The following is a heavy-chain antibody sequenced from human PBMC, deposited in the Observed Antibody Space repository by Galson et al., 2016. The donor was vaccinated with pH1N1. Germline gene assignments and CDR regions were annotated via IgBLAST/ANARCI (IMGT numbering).Heavy chain of an antibody. Sequence: SLRLSCAASGFTFSTYSMNWVRQAPGKGLEWVSSISPSGNYIYYSDSVKGRFTISRDNAKNSLYLQMNSLRAEDTAVYYCARKSNEKGITIFGVIIPYYYYYFMDVWGKGTTVTVSS. CDR1: GFTFSTYS. J-gene: IGHJ6*03. CDR2: ISPSGNYI. V-gene: IGHV3-21*06. D-gene: IGHD3-3*01. CDR3: ARKSNEKGITIFGVIIPYYYYYFMDV.